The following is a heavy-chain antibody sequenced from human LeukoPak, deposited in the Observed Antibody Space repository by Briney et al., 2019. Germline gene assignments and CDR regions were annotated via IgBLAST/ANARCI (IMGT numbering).Heavy chain of an antibody. D-gene: IGHD2-15*01. CDR1: GFTFNNYG. CDR2: TSFDGSSQ. CDR3: ARGSVGTPPPFDF. Sequence: GRSLRLSCAASGFTFNNYGMHWVRQTPGKGLEWVALTSFDGSSQYYADFVKGRFTISRDNSKNTLYLQMNSLRAEDTAVYYCARGSVGTPPPFDFWGQGTLVTVSS. V-gene: IGHV3-30*03. J-gene: IGHJ4*02.